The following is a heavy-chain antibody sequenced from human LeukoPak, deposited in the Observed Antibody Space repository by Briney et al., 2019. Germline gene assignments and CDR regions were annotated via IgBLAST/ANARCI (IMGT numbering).Heavy chain of an antibody. J-gene: IGHJ4*02. CDR2: IWYDGSNK. CDR1: GFTFSSYG. V-gene: IGHV3-33*01. CDR3: ARNQENYYGSGSYWMSGGHTLDY. D-gene: IGHD3-10*01. Sequence: PGRSLRLSCAASGFTFSSYGMQWVRQAPGKGLEWVAVIWYDGSNKYYADSVKGRFTISRDNSKNTLYLQMNSLRAEDTAVYYCARNQENYYGSGSYWMSGGHTLDYWGQGTLVTVSS.